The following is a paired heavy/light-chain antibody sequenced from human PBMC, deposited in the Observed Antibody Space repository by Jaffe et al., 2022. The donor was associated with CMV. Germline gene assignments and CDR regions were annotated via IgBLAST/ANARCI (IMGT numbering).Light chain of an antibody. V-gene: IGKV3-15*01. Sequence: EIVMTQSPATLSVSPGERATLSCRASQSVSSNLAWYQQKPGQAPRLLIYGASTRATGIPARFSGSGSGTEFTLTISSLQSEDFAVYYCQQYNNWPPDTFGQGTKLEIK. CDR3: QQYNNWPPDT. J-gene: IGKJ2*01. CDR2: GAS. CDR1: QSVSSN.
Heavy chain of an antibody. J-gene: IGHJ6*02. D-gene: IGHD3-22*01. Sequence: EVQLVESGGGLVQPGGSLRLSCAASGFTFSSYSMNWVRQAPGKGLEWVSYISSSSSTIYYADSVKGRFTISRDNAKNSLYLQMNSLRDEDTAVYYCARWGDSSGYYLYYYYYGMDVWGQGTTVTVSS. CDR2: ISSSSSTI. V-gene: IGHV3-48*02. CDR3: ARWGDSSGYYLYYYYYGMDV. CDR1: GFTFSSYS.